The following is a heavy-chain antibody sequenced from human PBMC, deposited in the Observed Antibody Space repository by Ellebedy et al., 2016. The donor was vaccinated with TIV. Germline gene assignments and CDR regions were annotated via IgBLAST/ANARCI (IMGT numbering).Heavy chain of an antibody. D-gene: IGHD3-16*01. V-gene: IGHV4-34*01. CDR1: GGSFSGYY. Sequence: SETLSLTCAVYGGSFSGYYWSWIRQPPGKGLEWIGEINHSGSTNYNPSLKSRVTISVDTSKNQFSLKLSSVTAADTAVYYCARVLHGAMDVWGQGTTVTVSS. CDR3: ARVLHGAMDV. CDR2: INHSGST. J-gene: IGHJ6*02.